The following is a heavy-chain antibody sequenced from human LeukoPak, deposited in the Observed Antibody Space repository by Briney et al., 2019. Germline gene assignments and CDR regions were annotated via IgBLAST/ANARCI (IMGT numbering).Heavy chain of an antibody. Sequence: GSLRLSCAASGFTFSSYSMNWVRQAPGKGLEWVSSISSSSSYIYYADSVKGRFTISRDNAKNSLYLQMNSLRAEDTAVYYCAREVGYCSSTSCQHFDYWGQGTLVTVSS. CDR1: GFTFSSYS. J-gene: IGHJ4*02. CDR2: ISSSSSYI. CDR3: AREVGYCSSTSCQHFDY. V-gene: IGHV3-21*01. D-gene: IGHD2-2*01.